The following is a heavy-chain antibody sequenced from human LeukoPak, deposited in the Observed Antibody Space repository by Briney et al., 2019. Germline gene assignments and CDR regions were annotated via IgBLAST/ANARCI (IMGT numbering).Heavy chain of an antibody. CDR2: VYYSGST. CDR1: GGSISSGDYY. CDR3: ARAPDSSGYYHFDY. Sequence: PSETLSLTCTVSGGSISSGDYYWSWIRQPPGRGLEWIGYVYYSGSTYYNPSLKSRVTISVDTSKNQFSLTLSSVTAADTAVYYCARAPDSSGYYHFDYWGQGTPVTVSS. D-gene: IGHD3-22*01. J-gene: IGHJ4*02. V-gene: IGHV4-30-4*01.